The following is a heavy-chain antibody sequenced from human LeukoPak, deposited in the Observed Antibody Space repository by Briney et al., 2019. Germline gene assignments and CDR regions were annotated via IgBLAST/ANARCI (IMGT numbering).Heavy chain of an antibody. D-gene: IGHD3-22*01. J-gene: IGHJ4*02. CDR1: GFTFSSYW. CDR2: IKQDGSEK. Sequence: AGGSLRLSCAASGFTFSSYWMSWVRQAPGKGLEWVANIKQDGSEKYYVDSVKGRFTTSRDNAKNSLYLQMNSLRAEDTAVYYCARDQPDDSSGYPYYFDYWGQGTLVTVSS. CDR3: ARDQPDDSSGYPYYFDY. V-gene: IGHV3-7*01.